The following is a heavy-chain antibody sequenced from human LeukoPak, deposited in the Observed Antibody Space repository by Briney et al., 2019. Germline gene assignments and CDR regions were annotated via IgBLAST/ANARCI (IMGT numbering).Heavy chain of an antibody. CDR1: GYTFTCYY. J-gene: IGHJ4*02. D-gene: IGHD1-14*01. CDR2: INPNSGGT. Sequence: ASVNVCCKSAGYTFTCYYMHWVRQAPGQGQEWMGWINPNSGGTNYVQKFQGSVNMSRDKSISTAYMEQTRLRSDDTAVYYCAPPAEVYYFDYWAQGTVVTVSS. V-gene: IGHV1-2*02. CDR3: APPAEVYYFDY.